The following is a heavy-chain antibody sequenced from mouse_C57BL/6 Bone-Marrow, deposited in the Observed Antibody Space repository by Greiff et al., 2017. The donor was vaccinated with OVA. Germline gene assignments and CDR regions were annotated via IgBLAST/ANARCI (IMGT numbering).Heavy chain of an antibody. CDR2: ISSGSSTI. Sequence: EVKLVESGGGLVKPGGSLKLSCAASGFTFSDYGMHWVRQAPERGLEWVAYISSGSSTIYYADTVKGRSTISRDNAKNTLLLQMTSLRYEDTAMYDCARGNTTVIAPYWYCDVWGTGTTVTVSS. CDR1: GFTFSDYG. D-gene: IGHD1-1*01. CDR3: ARGNTTVIAPYWYCDV. V-gene: IGHV5-17*01. J-gene: IGHJ1*03.